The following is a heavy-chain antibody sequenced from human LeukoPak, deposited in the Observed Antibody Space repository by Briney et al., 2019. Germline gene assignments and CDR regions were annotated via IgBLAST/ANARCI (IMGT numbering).Heavy chain of an antibody. CDR2: IRGGGGSA. J-gene: IGHJ3*02. CDR3: ARDPNGDYIGAFDM. Sequence: GGSLRLSCAASGFTFSNYGMHWVRQAPGKGPEWVSAIRGGGGSAFYADSVKGRFTISRDNSKYTLFLQMNSLRAEDTAVYYCARDPNGDYIGAFDMWGPGTMVTVSS. V-gene: IGHV3-23*01. D-gene: IGHD4-17*01. CDR1: GFTFSNYG.